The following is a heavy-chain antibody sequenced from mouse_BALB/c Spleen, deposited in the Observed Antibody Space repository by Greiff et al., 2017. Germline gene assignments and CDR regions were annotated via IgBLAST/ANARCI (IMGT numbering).Heavy chain of an antibody. V-gene: IGHV1-74*01. CDR3: ARLSTMITTYAMDY. CDR1: GYSFTSYW. J-gene: IGHJ4*01. Sequence: QVQLQQSGPQLVRPGASVKISCKASGYSFTSYWMHWVKQRPGQGLEWIGMIDPSDSETRLNQKFKDKATLTVDKSSSTAYMQLSSPTSEDSAVYYCARLSTMITTYAMDYWGQGTSVTVSS. CDR2: IDPSDSET. D-gene: IGHD2-4*01.